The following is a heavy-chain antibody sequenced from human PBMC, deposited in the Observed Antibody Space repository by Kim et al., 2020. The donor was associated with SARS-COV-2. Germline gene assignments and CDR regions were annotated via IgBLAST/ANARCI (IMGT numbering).Heavy chain of an antibody. CDR2: IGNSGSTN. Sequence: GGSLRLSCAASGFTFSNYAMSWVRQAPGKGLEWVSTIGNSGSTNYYADSVKGRIIFSRDNYKNTIFLQINILGAEETVVYFFAREGRQFSYWSQGNRATV. V-gene: IGHV3-23*01. CDR3: AREGRQFSY. D-gene: IGHD2-15*01. CDR1: GFTFSNYA. J-gene: IGHJ4*02.